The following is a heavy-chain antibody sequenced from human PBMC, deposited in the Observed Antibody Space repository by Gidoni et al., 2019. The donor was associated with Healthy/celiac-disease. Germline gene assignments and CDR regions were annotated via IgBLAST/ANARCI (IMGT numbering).Heavy chain of an antibody. Sequence: EVQLLESGGGLVQPGGSLGLSCAAYVFTFSSYAMSWVRQAPGKGLEWVSAISGSGGSTYYPDSVKGRFTIYRDNSKNTLYLQMNSLRAEDTAVYYCAKGRVRGVRDAFDIWGQGTMVTVSS. J-gene: IGHJ3*02. V-gene: IGHV3-23*01. D-gene: IGHD3-10*01. CDR3: AKGRVRGVRDAFDI. CDR2: ISGSGGST. CDR1: VFTFSSYA.